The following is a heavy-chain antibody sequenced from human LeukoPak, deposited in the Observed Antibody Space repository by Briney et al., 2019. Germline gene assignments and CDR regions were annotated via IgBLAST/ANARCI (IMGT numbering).Heavy chain of an antibody. J-gene: IGHJ6*03. CDR2: IKQDGSEK. CDR3: ARGGYGGDYYYYYMDV. D-gene: IGHD5-18*01. Sequence: PGGSLRLSCAASGFTFSSYWMSWVRQAPGKGLEWVANIKQDGSEKYYVDSVKGRFTISRDNAKNSLYLQMNSLRAEDTAVYYCARGGYGGDYYYYYMDVWGKGTTVTVSS. V-gene: IGHV3-7*04. CDR1: GFTFSSYW.